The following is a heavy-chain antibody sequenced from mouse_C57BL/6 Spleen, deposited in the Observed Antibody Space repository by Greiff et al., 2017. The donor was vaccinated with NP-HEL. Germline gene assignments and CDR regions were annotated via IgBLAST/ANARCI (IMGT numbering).Heavy chain of an antibody. V-gene: IGHV1-80*01. Sequence: VQLQQSGAELVKPGASVKISCKASGYAFSSYWMNWVKQRPGKGLEWIGQIYPGDGDTNYNGKFKGKATLTADKSSSTAYMQLSSLTSEDSAVYFCARSGYYGSSYVDYWGQSTTLTVSS. D-gene: IGHD1-1*01. J-gene: IGHJ2*01. CDR3: ARSGYYGSSYVDY. CDR1: GYAFSSYW. CDR2: IYPGDGDT.